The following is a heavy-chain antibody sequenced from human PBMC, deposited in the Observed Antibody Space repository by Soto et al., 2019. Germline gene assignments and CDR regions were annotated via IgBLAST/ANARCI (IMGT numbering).Heavy chain of an antibody. CDR2: ISSSSSHI. D-gene: IGHD5-12*01. J-gene: IGHJ4*02. CDR3: ARVVSARVWLHKGEVDY. CDR1: GFTFSSYS. Sequence: EVQLVESGGGLVKPGGSLRLSCAASGFTFSSYSMNWVRQAPGQGLEWVSSISSSSSHIYYADSVKGRFTISRDNVKNSLYLQMNSLRAEDTAVYYCARVVSARVWLHKGEVDYWGQGTLVTVSS. V-gene: IGHV3-21*01.